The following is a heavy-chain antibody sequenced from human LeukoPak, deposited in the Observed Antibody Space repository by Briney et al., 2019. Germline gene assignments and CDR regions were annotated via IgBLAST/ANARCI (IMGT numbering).Heavy chain of an antibody. CDR1: GFTVSSNY. CDR3: AREDPGYCSGGSRYGGAFDI. Sequence: GGSLRLSCAASGFTVSSNYMSWVRQAPGKGLEWVSVIYSGGSTYYADSVKGRFTISRDNSKNTLYLRMNSLRAEDTAVYYCAREDPGYCSGGSRYGGAFDIWGQGTMVTVSS. J-gene: IGHJ3*02. V-gene: IGHV3-53*01. D-gene: IGHD2-15*01. CDR2: IYSGGST.